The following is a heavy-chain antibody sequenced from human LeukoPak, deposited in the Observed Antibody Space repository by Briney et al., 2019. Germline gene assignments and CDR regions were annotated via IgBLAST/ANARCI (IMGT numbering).Heavy chain of an antibody. Sequence: PGASLRLSCAASGFTFSSYAMSWVRQAPGKGLEWVSAISGSGGSTYYADSVKGRFTISRDDSKNTLYLQMNSLRAEDTAVYYCARDRGLFDYWGQGTLVTVSS. CDR3: ARDRGLFDY. CDR2: ISGSGGST. V-gene: IGHV3-23*01. J-gene: IGHJ4*02. D-gene: IGHD3-10*01. CDR1: GFTFSSYA.